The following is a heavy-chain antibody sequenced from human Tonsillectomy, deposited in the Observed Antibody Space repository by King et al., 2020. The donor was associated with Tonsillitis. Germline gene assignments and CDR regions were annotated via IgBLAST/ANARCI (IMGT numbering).Heavy chain of an antibody. CDR3: ESGTMYRSDDFWPCYYSGGYYYYCIDV. CDR1: GFIFSDYY. V-gene: IGHV3-11*01. CDR2: ISSSGSTI. Sequence: QLVESGGGLVKPGGSLRLSCAASGFIFSDYYMSWIRQAPGKGLEWVSYISSSGSTIYYADSVKGRFAISRDNAKNALYLKSNSLRAEDTAVYYWESGTMYRSDDFWPCYYSGGYYYYCIDVWGQGTTVTVSS. J-gene: IGHJ6*02. D-gene: IGHD3/OR15-3a*01.